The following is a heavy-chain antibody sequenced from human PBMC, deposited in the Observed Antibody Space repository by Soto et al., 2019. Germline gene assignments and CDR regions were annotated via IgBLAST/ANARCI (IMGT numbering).Heavy chain of an antibody. CDR3: ARGELLWFGELLR. D-gene: IGHD3-10*01. J-gene: IGHJ4*02. V-gene: IGHV1-8*01. CDR2: MNPNSGDT. Sequence: QVQLVQSGAEVKKPGATVKVSCKASGYTFTSYEINWVRQATGQGLEWMGWMNPNSGDTGYAQKFQGRVTMTRNTSISTAYMELSSLRSEDTAVYYCARGELLWFGELLRWGQGTLVTVSS. CDR1: GYTFTSYE.